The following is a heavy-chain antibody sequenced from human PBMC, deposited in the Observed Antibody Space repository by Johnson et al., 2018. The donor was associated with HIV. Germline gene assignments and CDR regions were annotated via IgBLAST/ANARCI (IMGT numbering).Heavy chain of an antibody. CDR1: GFTFSRYD. CDR2: IGTAGDT. D-gene: IGHD4-11*01. Sequence: MQLVESGGGLVQPGGSLRLSCAASGFTFSRYDMHWVRQATGKGLEWVSAIGTAGDTYYPGSVKGRFTTSRENAKNSLYLQMNSPRAGDTAVYYCARRSIRSDGFDIWGQGTMVTVSS. J-gene: IGHJ3*02. V-gene: IGHV3-13*01. CDR3: ARRSIRSDGFDI.